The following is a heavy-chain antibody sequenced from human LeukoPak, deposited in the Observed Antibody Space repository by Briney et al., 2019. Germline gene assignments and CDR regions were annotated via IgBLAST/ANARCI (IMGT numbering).Heavy chain of an antibody. V-gene: IGHV1-2*02. J-gene: IGHJ5*01. CDR1: GYTFADYY. CDR3: ARDIILDS. D-gene: IGHD1-14*01. Sequence: ASVKVSCKTSGYTFADYYLTWVRQAPGQGFEWLGWINPKTGVTKYAQNLLGRVTMTSDTSISTAYMELSRLTSDDTALYFCARDIILDSWGQGTLVAVSS. CDR2: INPKTGVT.